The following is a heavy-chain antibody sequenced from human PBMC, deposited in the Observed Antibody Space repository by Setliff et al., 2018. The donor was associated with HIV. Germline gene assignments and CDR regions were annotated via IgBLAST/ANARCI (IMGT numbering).Heavy chain of an antibody. D-gene: IGHD4-17*01. Sequence: ASVKVSCKASGYIFTSYGISWVRQAPGQGLEWMGWISAYNGNTNYAQKLQGRVTITADESTSTAYMELSSLRSEDTAVYYCARDPSTVTTRGNWFDPWGQGTLVTVSS. CDR1: GYIFTSYG. CDR3: ARDPSTVTTRGNWFDP. CDR2: ISAYNGNT. V-gene: IGHV1-18*01. J-gene: IGHJ5*02.